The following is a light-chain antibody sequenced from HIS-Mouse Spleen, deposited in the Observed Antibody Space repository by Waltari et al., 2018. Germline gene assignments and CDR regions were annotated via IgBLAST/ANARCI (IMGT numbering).Light chain of an antibody. CDR1: ALPKKS. Sequence: SYELTQPPSVSVSPGQTARITCSGDALPKKSAYWYQQKSGQAPVLVIYEEIKRPSGIPERFSGSSSGTMATLTISGAQVEDEADYYCYSTDSSGNHRVFGGGTKLTVL. CDR3: YSTDSSGNHRV. V-gene: IGLV3-10*01. J-gene: IGLJ2*01. CDR2: EEI.